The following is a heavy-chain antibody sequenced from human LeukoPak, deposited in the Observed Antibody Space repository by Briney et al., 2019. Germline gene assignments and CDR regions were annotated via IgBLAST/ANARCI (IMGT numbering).Heavy chain of an antibody. Sequence: SETLSLTCTVSGGSISSYCWSWIRQPPGKGLEWIGYVYYSGSTNYNPSLKSRVTISVDTSKNQFSLKLSSVTAADTAVYYCARLTDYYYYMDVWGKGTTVTVSS. V-gene: IGHV4-59*01. J-gene: IGHJ6*03. CDR3: ARLTDYYYYMDV. CDR2: VYYSGST. CDR1: GGSISSYC. D-gene: IGHD4/OR15-4a*01.